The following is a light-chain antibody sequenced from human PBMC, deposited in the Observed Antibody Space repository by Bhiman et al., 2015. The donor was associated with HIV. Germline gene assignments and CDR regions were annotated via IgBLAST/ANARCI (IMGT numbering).Light chain of an antibody. CDR2: EVS. J-gene: IGLJ2*01. CDR3: SSYAGSNNYVV. CDR1: GSDVGGYNY. Sequence: QSALTQPASVSGSPGQSITISCTGTGSDVGGYNYVSWYQQHPGQAPKLMIYEVSKRPSGVPDRFSGSKSGNTASLTVSGLQAEDEADYYCSSYAGSNNYVVFGGGTKLTVL. V-gene: IGLV2-8*01.